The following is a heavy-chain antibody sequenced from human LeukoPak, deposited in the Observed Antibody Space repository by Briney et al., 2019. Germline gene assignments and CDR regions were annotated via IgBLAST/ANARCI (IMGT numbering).Heavy chain of an antibody. D-gene: IGHD3-10*02. Sequence: PSQTLSLTCTVSGGSISSGSYYWSWIRQPPGKGLEWIGYIYYSGSTNYNPSLKSRVTISVDTSKNQFSLKLSSVTAADTAVYYCASVRGVIYWGQGTLVTVSS. CDR3: ASVRGVIY. CDR2: IYYSGST. CDR1: GGSISSGSYY. J-gene: IGHJ4*02. V-gene: IGHV4-61*01.